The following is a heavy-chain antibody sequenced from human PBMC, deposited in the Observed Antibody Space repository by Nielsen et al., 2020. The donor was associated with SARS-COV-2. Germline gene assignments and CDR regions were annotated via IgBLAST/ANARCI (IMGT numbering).Heavy chain of an antibody. CDR1: GFTFGTYT. V-gene: IGHV3-23*01. CDR3: AKDRIPDGLWEIDY. CDR2: ILGSGAAT. Sequence: GESLKISCPVSGFTFGTYTISWVRQPPGKGLQWVAGILGSGAATFYADSVKGRFTVSRDNSMNTVYLEMSRLRSEDTALYFWAKDRIPDGLWEIDYWGQGTRVTVSS. D-gene: IGHD1-14*01. J-gene: IGHJ4*01.